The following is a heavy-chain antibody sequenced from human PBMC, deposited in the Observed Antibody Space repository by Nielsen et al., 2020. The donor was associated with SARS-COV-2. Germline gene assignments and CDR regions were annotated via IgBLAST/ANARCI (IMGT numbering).Heavy chain of an antibody. D-gene: IGHD1-1*01. CDR2: VSHSGLT. CDR1: DDSIKNNHW. Sequence: SETLSLTCAVSDDSIKNNHWWSWVRQPPGKGLEWIGEVSHSGLTHYHPSLKSRVTISIDKSENEFSLRLTSVTAADTAIYYCVRSPIESPGRLWFDPWGQGILVTVSS. J-gene: IGHJ5*02. V-gene: IGHV4-4*02. CDR3: VRSPIESPGRLWFDP.